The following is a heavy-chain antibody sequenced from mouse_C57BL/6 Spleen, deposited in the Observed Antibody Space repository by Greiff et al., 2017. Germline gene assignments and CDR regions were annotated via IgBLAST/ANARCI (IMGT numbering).Heavy chain of an antibody. D-gene: IGHD1-1*01. Sequence: VQLQQSGAELVKPGASVMMSCKASGYTFTTYPIEGMKQNHGKSLEWIGNFHPYNDDTKYNEKFKGKATLTVEKSSSTVYLELSRLTSDDSAVYYCARGFITTVVATREYYFDYWGQGTTLTVSS. J-gene: IGHJ2*01. V-gene: IGHV1-47*01. CDR1: GYTFTTYP. CDR3: ARGFITTVVATREYYFDY. CDR2: FHPYNDDT.